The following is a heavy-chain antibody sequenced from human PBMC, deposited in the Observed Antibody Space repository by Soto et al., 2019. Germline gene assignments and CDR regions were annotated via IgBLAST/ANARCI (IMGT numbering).Heavy chain of an antibody. Sequence: ASVKVSCKASGYTFTSYDINWVRQAAGQGLEWMGWMNPNSGNTGYAQKFQGRVTMTRNTSISTAYMELSSLRSEDTAVYYCARGPRRYSYYYYGMDLWGQGTTVTVSS. V-gene: IGHV1-8*01. CDR2: MNPNSGNT. CDR1: GYTFTSYD. J-gene: IGHJ6*02. CDR3: ARGPRRYSYYYYGMDL. D-gene: IGHD5-18*01.